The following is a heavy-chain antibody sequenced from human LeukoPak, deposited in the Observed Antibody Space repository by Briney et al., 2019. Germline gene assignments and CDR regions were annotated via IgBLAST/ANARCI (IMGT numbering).Heavy chain of an antibody. CDR2: ISAYDGNT. CDR1: GGTFSSYA. V-gene: IGHV1-18*01. Sequence: ASVKVSCKASGGTFSSYAISWVRQAPGQGLEWMGWISAYDGNTNYAQKLQDRVTLTTDTSTSTAYMELRSLRSDDTAVYFCARDCYSSTSCYDSFPDYWGQGTLVTVSS. CDR3: ARDCYSSTSCYDSFPDY. J-gene: IGHJ4*02. D-gene: IGHD2-2*01.